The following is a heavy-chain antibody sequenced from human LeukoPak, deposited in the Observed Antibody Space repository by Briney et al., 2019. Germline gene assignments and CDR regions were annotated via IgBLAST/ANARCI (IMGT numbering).Heavy chain of an antibody. CDR2: INHSGST. Sequence: PETLSLTCAVYGGSFSGYYWSWIRQPPGKGLEWIGEINHSGSTNYNPSLKSRVTISVDTSKNQFSLKLSSVTPEDTAVYYCARDPAQYSGYDWYNWFDPWGQGTLVTVSS. CDR1: GGSFSGYY. J-gene: IGHJ5*02. CDR3: ARDPAQYSGYDWYNWFDP. D-gene: IGHD5-12*01. V-gene: IGHV4-34*01.